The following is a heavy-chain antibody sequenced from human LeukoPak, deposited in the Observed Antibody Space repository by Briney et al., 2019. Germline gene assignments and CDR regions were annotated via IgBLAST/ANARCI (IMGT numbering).Heavy chain of an antibody. CDR2: IYYSGST. V-gene: IGHV4-39*07. J-gene: IGHJ4*02. Sequence: PSETLSLTCTVSGGSISSSSYYWGWIRQPPGKGLEWIGSIYYSGSTYYNPSLKSRVTISVDTSKNQFSLKLSSVTAADTAVYYCARGKSGSYGTKGYWGQGTLVTVSS. CDR3: ARGKSGSYGTKGY. D-gene: IGHD1-26*01. CDR1: GGSISSSSYY.